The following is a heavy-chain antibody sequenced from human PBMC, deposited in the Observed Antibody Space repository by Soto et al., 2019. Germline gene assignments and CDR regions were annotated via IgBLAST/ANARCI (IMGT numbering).Heavy chain of an antibody. D-gene: IGHD3-10*01. J-gene: IGHJ6*04. V-gene: IGHV2-70*01. CDR3: ARLMVRGAQPAPAHAGESYGMEV. CDR1: LFSLITSGMC. Sequence: XGPTRVNPTQTRPLTCTFCLFSLITSGMCVSWIRQPPGEALEWRALIDRDDDKYYSTSLKTRLTVSKDTSKNQVVLTMTNMDPVDTATYYCARLMVRGAQPAPAHAGESYGMEVWGKGTTVTV. CDR2: IDRDDDK.